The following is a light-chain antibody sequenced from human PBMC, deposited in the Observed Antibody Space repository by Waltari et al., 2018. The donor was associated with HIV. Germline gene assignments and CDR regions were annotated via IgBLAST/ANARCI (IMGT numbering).Light chain of an antibody. J-gene: IGKJ1*01. CDR1: QAISSW. CDR3: QQADGLPWT. Sequence: DIQMTQSPFFVSASVGDRVTITCRASQAISSWLTLYQQRPGAAPNLLIYASSTLQSGVPTRFSGSRSGTNFTLTISSLQPEDFATYYCQQADGLPWTFGQGTKVEMK. CDR2: ASS. V-gene: IGKV1-12*01.